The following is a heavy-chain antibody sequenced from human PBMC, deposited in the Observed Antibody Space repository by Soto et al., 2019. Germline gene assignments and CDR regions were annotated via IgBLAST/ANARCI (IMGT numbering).Heavy chain of an antibody. V-gene: IGHV3-21*01. J-gene: IGHJ3*02. CDR1: GFTFSSYS. CDR2: ISSSSSYI. Sequence: PGGSLRLSCAASGFTFSSYSMNWVRQAPGTGLEWVSSISSSSSYIYYEDSVKGRFTISRDNAKNSLYLQMNSLRAEDTAVYYCARDRKGRYCSGGSCYSFDAFDIWGQGTMVTVSS. D-gene: IGHD2-15*01. CDR3: ARDRKGRYCSGGSCYSFDAFDI.